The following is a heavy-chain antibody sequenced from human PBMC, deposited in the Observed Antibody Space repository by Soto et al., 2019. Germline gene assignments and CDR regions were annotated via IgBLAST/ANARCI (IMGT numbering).Heavy chain of an antibody. D-gene: IGHD4-17*01. CDR1: GFTFSSYD. V-gene: IGHV3-13*01. J-gene: IGHJ3*02. CDR3: ARSVFSPQNYGNDAFDI. Sequence: GGSLRLSCAASGFTFSSYDMHWVRQATGKGLEWVSAIGTAGDTYYPGSVKGRFTISRENAKNSLYLQMNSLRAGDTAVYYCARSVFSPQNYGNDAFDIWGQGTMVTVSS. CDR2: IGTAGDT.